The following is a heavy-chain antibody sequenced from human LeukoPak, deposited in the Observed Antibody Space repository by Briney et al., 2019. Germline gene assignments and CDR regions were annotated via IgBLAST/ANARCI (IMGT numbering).Heavy chain of an antibody. CDR3: ARGAYSKIDP. CDR2: ITNSVSTI. CDR1: GFTFSDYY. J-gene: IGHJ5*02. Sequence: GRSLRLSCAASGFTFSDYYMSWIRQAPGKGLEWVSYITNSVSTIYYADSVKGRFTISRDNAKNSLYLQMNSLRDEDTAVYYCARGAYSKIDPWGQGTLVTVSS. V-gene: IGHV3-11*04. D-gene: IGHD4-11*01.